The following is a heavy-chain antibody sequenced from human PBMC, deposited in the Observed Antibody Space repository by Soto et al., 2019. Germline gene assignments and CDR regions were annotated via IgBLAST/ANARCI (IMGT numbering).Heavy chain of an antibody. CDR3: ARLNIVVVPAAFWFDP. CDR1: GGSISSYY. J-gene: IGHJ5*02. Sequence: KTSETLSLTCTVSGGSISSYYWSWIRQPPGKGLEWIGYIYYSGSTNYNPSLKSRVTISVDTSKNQFSLKLSSVTAADTAVYYCARLNIVVVPAAFWFDPWGQGTLVTVSS. D-gene: IGHD2-2*01. CDR2: IYYSGST. V-gene: IGHV4-59*01.